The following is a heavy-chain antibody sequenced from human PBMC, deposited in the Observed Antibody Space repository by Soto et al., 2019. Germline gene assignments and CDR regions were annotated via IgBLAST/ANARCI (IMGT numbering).Heavy chain of an antibody. CDR3: ARRTLTYYYDSSGYLCAFDI. CDR2: IYYSGST. V-gene: IGHV4-59*01. D-gene: IGHD3-22*01. CDR1: GGSISSYY. J-gene: IGHJ3*02. Sequence: SETLSLTCAVSGGSISSYYWSWIRQPPGKGLEWIGYIYYSGSTNYNPSLKSRVTISVDTSKNQFSLKLSSVTAADTAVYYCARRTLTYYYDSSGYLCAFDILGQGTMVTVSS.